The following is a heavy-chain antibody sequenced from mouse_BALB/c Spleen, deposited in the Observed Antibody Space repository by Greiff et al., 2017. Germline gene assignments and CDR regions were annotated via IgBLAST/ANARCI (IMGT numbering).Heavy chain of an antibody. J-gene: IGHJ4*01. D-gene: IGHD3-3*01. CDR2: ISYSGST. CDR3: ARGDVGAMDY. CDR1: GYSITSDYA. Sequence: EVKLEESGPGLVKPSQSLSLTCTVTGYSITSDYAWNWIRQFPGNKLEWMGYISYSGSTSYNPSLKSRISITRDTSKNQFFLQLNSVTTEDTATYYCARGDVGAMDYWGQGTSVTVSS. V-gene: IGHV3-2*02.